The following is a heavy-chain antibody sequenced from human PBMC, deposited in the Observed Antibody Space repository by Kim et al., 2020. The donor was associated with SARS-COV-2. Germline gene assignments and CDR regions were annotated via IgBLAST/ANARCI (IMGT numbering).Heavy chain of an antibody. D-gene: IGHD4-17*01. CDR2: ISAYNGNT. CDR3: ARDDYGDPFNYYYYGMDV. J-gene: IGHJ6*02. CDR1: GYTFTSYG. Sequence: ASVKVSCKASGYTFTSYGISWVRQAPGQGLEWMGWISAYNGNTNYAQKLQGRVTMTTDTSTSTAYMELRSLRSDDTAVYYCARDDYGDPFNYYYYGMDVWGQGTTVTVSS. V-gene: IGHV1-18*01.